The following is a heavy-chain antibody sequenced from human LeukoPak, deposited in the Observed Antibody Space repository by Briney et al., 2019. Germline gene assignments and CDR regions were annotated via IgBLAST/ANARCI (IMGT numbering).Heavy chain of an antibody. CDR3: ARASVEHTLRIDAY. CDR1: GYTFTYYY. CDR2: INPYSGDT. J-gene: IGHJ4*02. D-gene: IGHD1/OR15-1a*01. Sequence: ASVKVSCKASGYTFTYYYMHWVRQAPRQGLEWMGWINPYSGDTNYAQKFQGRVTITSDTSITTAYMDLSRLKSDDTAVYYCARASVEHTLRIDAYWGQGTLVTVSS. V-gene: IGHV1-2*02.